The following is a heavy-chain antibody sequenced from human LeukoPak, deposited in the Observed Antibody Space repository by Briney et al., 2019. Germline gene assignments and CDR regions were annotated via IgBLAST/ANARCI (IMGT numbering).Heavy chain of an antibody. J-gene: IGHJ4*02. CDR3: ARFFYYDASRPPF. CDR1: GGSISSSNYY. CDR2: IHYNGAT. Sequence: PSETLSLTCTVSGGSISSSNYYWGWIRQPPGKGLEWIGIIHYNGATYYNSSLKSRVTISVDPSKNQFSLKLTSLTAADTAVYYCARFFYYDASRPPFWGQGTLVAVSS. D-gene: IGHD3-16*01. V-gene: IGHV4-39*01.